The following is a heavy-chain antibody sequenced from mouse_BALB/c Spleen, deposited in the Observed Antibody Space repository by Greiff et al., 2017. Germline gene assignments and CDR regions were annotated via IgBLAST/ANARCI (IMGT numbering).Heavy chain of an antibody. CDR2: ISSGGSYT. D-gene: IGHD3-1*01. J-gene: IGHJ4*01. Sequence: EVKLMESGGGLVKPGGSLKLSCAASGFTFSSYAMSWVRQSPEKRLEWVAEISSGGSYTYYPDTVTGRFTISRDNAKNTLYLEMSSLRSEDTAMYYCARGRDYAMDYWGQGTSVTVSS. CDR1: GFTFSSYA. CDR3: ARGRDYAMDY. V-gene: IGHV5-9-4*01.